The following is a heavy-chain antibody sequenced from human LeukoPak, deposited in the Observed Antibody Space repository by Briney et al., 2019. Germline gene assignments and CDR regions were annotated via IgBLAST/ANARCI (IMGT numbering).Heavy chain of an antibody. V-gene: IGHV3-48*02. CDR2: ISSSSSTI. CDR3: AKVTYSSSSVPYYYGMDV. Sequence: PGGSLRLSCAASGFTFSSYSMNWVRQAPGKGLEWVSYISSSSSTIYYADSVKGRFTISRDNAKNSLYLQMNSLRDEDTAVYYCAKVTYSSSSVPYYYGMDVWGQGTTVTVSS. D-gene: IGHD6-6*01. CDR1: GFTFSSYS. J-gene: IGHJ6*02.